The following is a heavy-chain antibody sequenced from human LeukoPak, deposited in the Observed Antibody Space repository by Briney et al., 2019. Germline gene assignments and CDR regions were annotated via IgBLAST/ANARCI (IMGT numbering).Heavy chain of an antibody. D-gene: IGHD5-12*01. CDR3: VNLGYSD. J-gene: IGHJ4*02. Sequence: PGGSLRLSCEASGFSFSAAWMTWVRQAPGKGLEWVATIKNDGSDKYYVDSVKGRFTLSRDNAKNLVYLQMNSLRVEDTAVYYCVNLGYSDGGRGTLVTVSS. V-gene: IGHV3-7*01. CDR2: IKNDGSDK. CDR1: GFSFSAAW.